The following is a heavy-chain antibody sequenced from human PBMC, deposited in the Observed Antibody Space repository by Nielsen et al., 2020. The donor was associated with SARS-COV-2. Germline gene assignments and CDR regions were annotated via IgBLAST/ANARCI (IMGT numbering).Heavy chain of an antibody. J-gene: IGHJ6*02. CDR2: IRVHSGDA. V-gene: IGHV1-18*01. Sequence: ASVKVSCKASGYTFSTYGITWVRQAPGQGLEWMGWIRVHSGDANYAQNLQGRVTMTRDTSTSTVYMELSSLRSEDTAVYYCASNSMPRSSMDVWGQGTTVTVSS. D-gene: IGHD2/OR15-2a*01. CDR3: ASNSMPRSSMDV. CDR1: GYTFSTYG.